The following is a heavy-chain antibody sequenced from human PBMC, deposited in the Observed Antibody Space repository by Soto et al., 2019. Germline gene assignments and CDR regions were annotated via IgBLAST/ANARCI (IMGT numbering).Heavy chain of an antibody. CDR3: ARDGRIAVAVLDY. V-gene: IGHV3-33*01. CDR1: GFTFSSYG. J-gene: IGHJ4*02. Sequence: QVQLVESGGGVVQPGRSLRLSCAASGFTFSSYGMHWVRQAPGKGLEWVAIIWYDGSNKYYADSVKGRFTISRDNSKNTLYLQMNSLRAEDTAVYYCARDGRIAVAVLDYWGQGTLVTVSS. CDR2: IWYDGSNK. D-gene: IGHD6-19*01.